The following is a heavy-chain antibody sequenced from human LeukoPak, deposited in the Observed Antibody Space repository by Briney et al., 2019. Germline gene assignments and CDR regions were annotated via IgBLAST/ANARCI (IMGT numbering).Heavy chain of an antibody. CDR1: GFIFSDFG. CDR3: AKDKAPLLQSTNCPFDY. Sequence: PGGSLRLSCKSSGFIFSDFGIHWVRQAPGKGLEWVAFIRYDGSDKYYVDSVKGRFTVSRDNSKNTLFLQMNSLRGEDTAVYYCAKDKAPLLQSTNCPFDYWGPGTSVIVSS. J-gene: IGHJ4*02. V-gene: IGHV3-30*02. D-gene: IGHD1-1*01. CDR2: IRYDGSDK.